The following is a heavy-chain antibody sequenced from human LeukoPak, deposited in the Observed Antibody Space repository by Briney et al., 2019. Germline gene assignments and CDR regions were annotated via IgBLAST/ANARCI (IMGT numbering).Heavy chain of an antibody. Sequence: GGSLRLSCAASGFTLSNAWMSWVRQAPGKGLEWVGRIKSKTDGGTTDYAAPVKGRFTISRDDSKNTLYLQMNSLKTEDTAVYYCTTSEQWLVQDYWGQGTLVTVSS. CDR2: IKSKTDGGTT. D-gene: IGHD6-19*01. J-gene: IGHJ4*02. CDR3: TTSEQWLVQDY. CDR1: GFTLSNAW. V-gene: IGHV3-15*01.